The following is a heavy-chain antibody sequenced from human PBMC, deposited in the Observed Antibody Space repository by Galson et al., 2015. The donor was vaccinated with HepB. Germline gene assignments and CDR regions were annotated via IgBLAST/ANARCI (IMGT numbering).Heavy chain of an antibody. J-gene: IGHJ6*02. CDR2: IKEDGSEK. V-gene: IGHV3-7*05. Sequence: SLRLSCAASEFILSMYWMNWVRQAPGKGLEWVANIKEDGSEKNYVDSVKGRFTISRDNAKNSLYLQMNSLRAEDTAIYYCARVKRGEWYSFYYYGMDVWGHGTTVTVSS. CDR3: ARVKRGEWYSFYYYGMDV. D-gene: IGHD3-10*01. CDR1: EFILSMYW.